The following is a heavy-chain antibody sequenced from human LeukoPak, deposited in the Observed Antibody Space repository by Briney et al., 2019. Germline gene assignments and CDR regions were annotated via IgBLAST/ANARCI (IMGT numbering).Heavy chain of an antibody. J-gene: IGHJ6*02. D-gene: IGHD2-2*01. Sequence: ASVKVSCKASGYTFTGYYMHWVRQAPGQGLEWMGRINPNSGGTNYAQKFQGRVTMTRDTSISTAYMELSRLRSDDTAVYYCAGLDRYCSSTSCLPYYYYGMDVWGQGTTVTVSS. V-gene: IGHV1-2*06. CDR3: AGLDRYCSSTSCLPYYYYGMDV. CDR2: INPNSGGT. CDR1: GYTFTGYY.